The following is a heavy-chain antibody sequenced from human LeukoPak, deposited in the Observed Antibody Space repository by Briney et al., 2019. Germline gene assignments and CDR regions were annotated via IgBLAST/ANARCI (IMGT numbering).Heavy chain of an antibody. Sequence: GGSLRLSCAASGFNFGDYAMSWVRQAPGKGLEWVSGINWNGGYTYYADSVQGRFTISRDTAKTSLYLQMNSLRAKDTALYHCARGPIISSSDWYYVYWGQGTLVTVSS. CDR3: ARGPIISSSDWYYVY. CDR1: GFNFGDYA. CDR2: INWNGGYT. J-gene: IGHJ4*02. D-gene: IGHD3-10*01. V-gene: IGHV3-20*01.